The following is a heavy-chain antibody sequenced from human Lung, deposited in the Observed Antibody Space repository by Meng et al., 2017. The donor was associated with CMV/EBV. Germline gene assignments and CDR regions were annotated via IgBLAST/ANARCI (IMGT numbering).Heavy chain of an antibody. D-gene: IGHD6-19*01. V-gene: IGHV4-4*02. Sequence: VPLPEAGPGLVKPSGTPSLPCAVSGGPISSSNWWSWVRQPPGKGLEWIGEIYHSGSTNYNPSLKSRVTISVDKSKNQFSLKLSSVTAADTAVYYCASFPPPGKQWLVTDYWGQGTLVTVSS. J-gene: IGHJ4*02. CDR2: IYHSGST. CDR1: GGPISSSNW. CDR3: ASFPPPGKQWLVTDY.